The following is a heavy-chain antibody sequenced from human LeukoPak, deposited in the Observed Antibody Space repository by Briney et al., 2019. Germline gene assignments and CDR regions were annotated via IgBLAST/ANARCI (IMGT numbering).Heavy chain of an antibody. J-gene: IGHJ4*02. CDR2: INTDGRTT. Sequence: PGGSLRLSCGASGFTFSSYWMHWVRQAPGKGLVWVSHINTDGRTTSYADSVKGRFTISRDNAKNTVYLQMNSLRPEDTAVYYCARDVLRRGQGILVTVSS. CDR1: GFTFSSYW. V-gene: IGHV3-74*01. D-gene: IGHD3-3*01. CDR3: ARDVLR.